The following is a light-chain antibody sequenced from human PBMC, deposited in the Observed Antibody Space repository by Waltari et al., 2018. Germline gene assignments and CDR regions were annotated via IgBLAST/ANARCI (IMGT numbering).Light chain of an antibody. V-gene: IGKV3-11*01. Sequence: EIVLTQSPATLSLSPGDRATFSCRASQNIINFLAWYQQQPGQATKLIIFDAAKRATGIPAMFSGIGSVTDFTLTISSLEPEDFAVYYCHQRRNWPGTFGQGTKVEIK. CDR1: QNIINF. J-gene: IGKJ1*01. CDR2: DAA. CDR3: HQRRNWPGT.